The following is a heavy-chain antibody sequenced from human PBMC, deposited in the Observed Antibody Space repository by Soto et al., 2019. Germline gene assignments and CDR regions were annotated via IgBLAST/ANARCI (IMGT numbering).Heavy chain of an antibody. Sequence: ASVKVSCKASGYTFTGYSMHWVRQAPGQGLEWMGWINPNSGGTSYAQKFQGRATMTRDTSISTAYMELSRLRSDDTAVYYCARVIRWWATHPLYYFDYWGQGTLVTVSS. J-gene: IGHJ4*02. CDR3: ARVIRWWATHPLYYFDY. V-gene: IGHV1-2*02. CDR2: INPNSGGT. CDR1: GYTFTGYS. D-gene: IGHD2-15*01.